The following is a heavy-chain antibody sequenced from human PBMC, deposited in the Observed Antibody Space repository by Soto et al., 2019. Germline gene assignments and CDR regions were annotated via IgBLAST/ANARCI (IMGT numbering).Heavy chain of an antibody. V-gene: IGHV3-23*01. CDR2: LDGSGGAT. CDR1: GFTFSSSA. J-gene: IGHJ4*02. Sequence: ASGFTFSSSAMSWVHQAPGKGLEWVSALDGSGGATYYADSVKGRFTVSRDNSKSTLYLQLNSLRAEDTAVYYREKVKTWTCLDYWGQGTLVTVSS. CDR3: EKVKTWTCLDY. D-gene: IGHD5-12*01.